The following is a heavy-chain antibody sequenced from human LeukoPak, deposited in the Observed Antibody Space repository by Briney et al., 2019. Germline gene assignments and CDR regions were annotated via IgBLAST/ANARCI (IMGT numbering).Heavy chain of an antibody. V-gene: IGHV3-21*01. Sequence: GGSLRLSCAVTGFTFSNYNMNWVRQAPGKGLVWVSSIHSSGTYIYYTDSVKGRFTISRDNSKNSLYLQMNSLRPEDTAIYYCARGDDSSRLTFLSSYYYGMHVWGQGTTVTVS. J-gene: IGHJ6*02. D-gene: IGHD6-13*01. CDR2: IHSSGTYI. CDR1: GFTFSNYN. CDR3: ARGDDSSRLTFLSSYYYGMHV.